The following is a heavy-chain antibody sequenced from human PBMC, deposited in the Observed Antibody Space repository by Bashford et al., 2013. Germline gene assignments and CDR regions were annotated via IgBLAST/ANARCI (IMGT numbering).Heavy chain of an antibody. D-gene: IGHD3-22*01. CDR1: GYTLTELS. Sequence: ASVKVSCKVSGYTLTELSMHWVRQAPGQGLEWMGIINPSGGSTSYAQKLQGRVTMTRDTSTSTVYMELSSLRSEDTAVYYCARDREYYDSSGYYFDYWGQGTLVTVSS. J-gene: IGHJ4*02. CDR2: INPSGGST. CDR3: ARDREYYDSSGYYFDY. V-gene: IGHV1-46*04.